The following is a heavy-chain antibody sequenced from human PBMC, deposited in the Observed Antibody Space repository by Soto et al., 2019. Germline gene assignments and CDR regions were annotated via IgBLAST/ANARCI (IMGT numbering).Heavy chain of an antibody. CDR1: GYVFTKCA. J-gene: IGHJ4*02. CDR2: INAGDGHT. CDR3: ATYNGSGTYYSPPHFSY. D-gene: IGHD3-10*01. V-gene: IGHV1-3*01. Sequence: QVQLVQSGAEVKNPGASVKVSCKTSGYVFTKCAIHWVRQAPGQRPEWLGWINAGDGHTKYSQKFQGRLTITRDTSASTDYMELNSLRSEDTGFYYCATYNGSGTYYSPPHFSYWGQGTLVSVSS.